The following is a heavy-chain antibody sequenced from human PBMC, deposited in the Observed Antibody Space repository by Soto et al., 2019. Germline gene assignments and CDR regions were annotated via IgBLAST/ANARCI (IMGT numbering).Heavy chain of an antibody. V-gene: IGHV4-4*02. CDR2: IYHSGST. CDR1: GGSISSSNW. D-gene: IGHD6-13*01. J-gene: IGHJ6*02. CDR3: ARDQIAAAGIYYYYYGMDV. Sequence: QVQLQESGPGLVKPSGTLSLTCAVSGGSISSSNWWSWVRQPPGKGLEWIGEIYHSGSTNYNPSHKSRVTISVDKSKNQFSLKLSSVTAADTAVYYCARDQIAAAGIYYYYYGMDVWGQGTTVTVSS.